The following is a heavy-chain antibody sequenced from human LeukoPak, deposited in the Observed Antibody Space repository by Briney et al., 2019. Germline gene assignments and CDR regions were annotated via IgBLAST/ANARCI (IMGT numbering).Heavy chain of an antibody. CDR3: AVMYSSSWYWFDP. CDR1: GASISSDY. V-gene: IGHV4-59*08. D-gene: IGHD6-13*01. Sequence: SETLSLTCTVSGASISSDYWNWIRQPPGKGLEWIGYIYYSGSTNYNPSLKSRVTISVDTSKNQFSLKLSSVTAADTAVYYCAVMYSSSWYWFDPWGQGTLVTVP. CDR2: IYYSGST. J-gene: IGHJ5*02.